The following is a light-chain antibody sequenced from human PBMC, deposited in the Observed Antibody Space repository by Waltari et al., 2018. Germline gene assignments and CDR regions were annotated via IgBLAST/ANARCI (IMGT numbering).Light chain of an antibody. CDR2: DAS. Sequence: EIVLTQSPATLSLSLGERATLSCRASQSVSSYLAWYQQKPGQSPSLLIYDASNSATSTAARFSGSGAETDFTLTISSLVRDDIAVYCGQQRINWPPTFSHGTKLAIK. J-gene: IGKJ2*01. CDR3: QQRINWPPT. V-gene: IGKV3-11*01. CDR1: QSVSSY.